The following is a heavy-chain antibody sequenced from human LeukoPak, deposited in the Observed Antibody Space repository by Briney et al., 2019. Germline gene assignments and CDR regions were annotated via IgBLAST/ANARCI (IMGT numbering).Heavy chain of an antibody. J-gene: IGHJ4*02. CDR1: RGSISNYY. D-gene: IGHD3-22*01. CDR3: ARTRSGTYDSSGYFEY. CDR2: SYYSGST. V-gene: IGHV4-59*01. Sequence: SETLSLTCTVSRGSISNYYWSWIRQPPGKGLEWIGYSYYSGSTNYNPSLKSRVTISVDTSRNQFSLKLSSVTAADTAVYYCARTRSGTYDSSGYFEYWGQGTLVTVSS.